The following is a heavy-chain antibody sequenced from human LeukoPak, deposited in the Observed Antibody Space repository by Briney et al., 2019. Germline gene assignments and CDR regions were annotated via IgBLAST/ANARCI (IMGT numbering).Heavy chain of an antibody. CDR2: IKQDGSEK. V-gene: IGHV3-7*03. CDR1: GFALSSHW. Sequence: GGSLRLSCAASGFALSSHWMTWVRQAPGKGLEWVANIKQDGSEKYYVDSVKGRFTISRDNAKNSLYLQMNSLRAEDTAVYYCARDDYSSSDYWGQGTLVTVSS. J-gene: IGHJ4*02. CDR3: ARDDYSSSDY. D-gene: IGHD6-6*01.